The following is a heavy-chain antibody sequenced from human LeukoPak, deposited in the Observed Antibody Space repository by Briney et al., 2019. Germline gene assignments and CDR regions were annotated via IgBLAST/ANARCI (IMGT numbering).Heavy chain of an antibody. Sequence: ASVKVSCKASGYTFTGYYMHWVRQAPGQGLEWMGRINPNNGGTKYSQKFQGRVTITRDTSASTAYMELSSLRSEDTAVYYCASPNYYDSSGYYYEVDYYYGMDVWGQGTTVTVSS. CDR3: ASPNYYDSSGYYYEVDYYYGMDV. CDR1: GYTFTGYY. CDR2: INPNNGGT. D-gene: IGHD3-22*01. V-gene: IGHV1-2*06. J-gene: IGHJ6*02.